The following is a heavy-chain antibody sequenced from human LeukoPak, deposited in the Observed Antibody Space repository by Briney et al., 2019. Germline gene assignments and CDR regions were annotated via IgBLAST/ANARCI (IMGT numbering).Heavy chain of an antibody. D-gene: IGHD1-26*01. J-gene: IGHJ4*02. CDR2: INHSGST. Sequence: SETLSLTCAVYGGSFSGYYWSWIRQPPGKGLEWIGEINHSGSTNYNPSLKSRVTISVDTSKNQFSLKLSSVTAADTAVYYCARDVGLGATMDYWGQGTLVTVSS. V-gene: IGHV4-34*01. CDR1: GGSFSGYY. CDR3: ARDVGLGATMDY.